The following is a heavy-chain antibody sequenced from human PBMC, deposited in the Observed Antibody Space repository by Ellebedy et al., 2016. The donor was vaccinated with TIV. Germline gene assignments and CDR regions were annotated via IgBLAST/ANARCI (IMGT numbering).Heavy chain of an antibody. CDR2: IVHNGST. Sequence: MPSETLSLTCAVYGGSFSGYYWTWIRQSPGKGLEWLGEIVHNGSTNYNPSLKSRVIISVGTSKNHFSLGLNSVTAADTAVYFCARGEGIYTSGWHYWYFALWGRGTLVTVSS. J-gene: IGHJ2*01. CDR3: ARGEGIYTSGWHYWYFAL. CDR1: GGSFSGYY. D-gene: IGHD6-19*01. V-gene: IGHV4-34*01.